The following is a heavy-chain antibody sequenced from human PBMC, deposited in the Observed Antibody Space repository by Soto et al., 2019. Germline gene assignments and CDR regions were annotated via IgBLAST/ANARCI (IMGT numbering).Heavy chain of an antibody. Sequence: GRSLRLSCEVSGFTISGYGMHWVRQAPGKGLEWVAATSYYGKDKYYADSVKGRFSISSDNSKNTLYLHMNSLRVEDTAVYYCARDIVLVPAAISFDWFDPWGQGTLVTVSS. CDR2: TSYYGKDK. CDR3: ARDIVLVPAAISFDWFDP. V-gene: IGHV3-30*03. D-gene: IGHD2-2*01. J-gene: IGHJ5*02. CDR1: GFTISGYG.